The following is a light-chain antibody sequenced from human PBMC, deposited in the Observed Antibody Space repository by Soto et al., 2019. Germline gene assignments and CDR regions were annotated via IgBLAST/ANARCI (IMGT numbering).Light chain of an antibody. J-gene: IGKJ2*01. Sequence: DIRVTQTPPTLSASVGDRVTITCRASQTITTWMAWYQQKPGKAPKLLVYDASTLQSGVATRFSGSGSGTEFTLIISGLQPEDSATYYCQQYTNTNNPWMFGQGTKWIS. CDR2: DAS. CDR3: QQYTNTNNPWM. CDR1: QTITTW. V-gene: IGKV1-5*01.